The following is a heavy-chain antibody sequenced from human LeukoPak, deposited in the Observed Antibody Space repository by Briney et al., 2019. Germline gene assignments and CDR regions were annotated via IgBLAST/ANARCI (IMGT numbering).Heavy chain of an antibody. D-gene: IGHD1-26*01. CDR1: GYTLTDLS. V-gene: IGHV1-24*01. CDR2: VDPEDGET. Sequence: ASVKVSCKVSGYTLTDLSMHWVRQAPGQGLEWMGGVDPEDGETIYAQKFQGRVTMTADTSTDTAYMELSSLRSEDTAVYYCATGGDSGSYSLIDYWGQGTLVTVSS. CDR3: ATGGDSGSYSLIDY. J-gene: IGHJ4*02.